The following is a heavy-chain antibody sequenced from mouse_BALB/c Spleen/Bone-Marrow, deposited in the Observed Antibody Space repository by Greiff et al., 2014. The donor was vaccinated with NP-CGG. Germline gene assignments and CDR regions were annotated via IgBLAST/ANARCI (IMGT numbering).Heavy chain of an antibody. CDR3: AREGYYGSPFAY. D-gene: IGHD1-1*01. Sequence: VQLQQSGAELAKPGASVKMSCKASGYTFTSYWMHWVRQRPGQGLEWIGYINPSTGYTEYNQKFKDKATLTADKSSSTAYMQLSSLTSEDSAVYYCAREGYYGSPFAYWGQGTLVTVSA. CDR1: GYTFTSYW. J-gene: IGHJ3*01. CDR2: INPSTGYT. V-gene: IGHV1-7*01.